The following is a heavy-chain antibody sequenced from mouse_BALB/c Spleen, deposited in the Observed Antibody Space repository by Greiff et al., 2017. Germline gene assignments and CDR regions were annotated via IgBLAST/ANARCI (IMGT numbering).Heavy chain of an antibody. Sequence: DVMLVESGGGLVKPGGSLKLSCAASGFTFSSYAMSWVRQTPEKRLEWVASISSGGGSYYPDSVKGRVTISRDNDRNILYLQMSSLRSEDTAMYYCARGGVRLGDYAMDYWGQGTSVTVSS. CDR1: GFTFSSYA. CDR2: ISSGGGS. V-gene: IGHV5-6-5*01. J-gene: IGHJ4*01. D-gene: IGHD2-14*01. CDR3: ARGGVRLGDYAMDY.